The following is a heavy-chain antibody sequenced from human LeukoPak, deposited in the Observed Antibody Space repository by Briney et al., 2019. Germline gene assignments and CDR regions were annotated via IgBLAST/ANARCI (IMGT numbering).Heavy chain of an antibody. CDR1: GFTFGSYS. D-gene: IGHD1-26*01. CDR2: ISSGSRYI. V-gene: IGHV3-21*01. Sequence: GGSLRLSCAASGFTFGSYSMNWVRQAPGKGLEWVSSISSGSRYIYYADSVKGRFTISRDNAKNSLYLQMNSLRAEDTAVYYCARSGIVGATIDYWGQGTLVTVSS. CDR3: ARSGIVGATIDY. J-gene: IGHJ4*02.